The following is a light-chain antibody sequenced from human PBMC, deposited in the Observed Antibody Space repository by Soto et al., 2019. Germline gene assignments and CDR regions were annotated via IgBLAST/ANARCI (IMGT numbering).Light chain of an antibody. J-gene: IGKJ1*01. CDR3: LQHNGYPWT. Sequence: DIQMTQSPSSLSASVGDRITITCRASQGIKNDLAWYQQKPGKAPKRLIYGASNLQSGVSARFSGSGSGTEFTLTINSLQPEDFATYYCLQHNGYPWTFGQGTKVEIK. CDR1: QGIKND. CDR2: GAS. V-gene: IGKV1-17*01.